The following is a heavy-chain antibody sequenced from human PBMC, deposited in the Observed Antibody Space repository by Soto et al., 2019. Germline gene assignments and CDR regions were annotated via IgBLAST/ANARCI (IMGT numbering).Heavy chain of an antibody. CDR3: ASGGSSNWFDP. J-gene: IGHJ5*02. CDR1: SGSISSADCY. CDR2: IYYTGSA. Sequence: SETLSLTCTVSSGSISSADCYWSWIRQPPGKGLEWIGYIYYTGSAYYNPSLKSRVTMSVDTSKNQFSLKVTSVTAADTAVYYCASGGSSNWFDPWGQGTLVTVS. D-gene: IGHD1-26*01. V-gene: IGHV4-30-4*01.